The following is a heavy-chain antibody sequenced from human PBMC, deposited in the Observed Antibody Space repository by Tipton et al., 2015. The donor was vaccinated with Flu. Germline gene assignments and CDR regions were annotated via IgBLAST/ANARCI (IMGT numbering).Heavy chain of an antibody. V-gene: IGHV4-59*12. CDR3: ARDPSLGMPDYFDS. Sequence: TLSLTCTISGGSIGSYYWNWIRQPPGKGLEWIGYIYNTEYTKYSPSLKSRVTISVDTSEKQFSLQLRSVTAADTAVYYCARDPSLGMPDYFDSWGQGTLVTASS. D-gene: IGHD2-2*01. CDR2: IYNTEYT. CDR1: GGSIGSYY. J-gene: IGHJ4*02.